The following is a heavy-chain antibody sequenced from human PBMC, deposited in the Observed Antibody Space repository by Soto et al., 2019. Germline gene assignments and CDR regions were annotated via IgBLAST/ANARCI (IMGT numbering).Heavy chain of an antibody. CDR1: GGSISSSSFY. CDR2: IHYSGST. CDR3: ARPDYYDNSAYYAYFDY. Sequence: SETLSLTCTVSGGSISSSSFYWGWIRQPPGKGLEWIGSIHYSGSTYYNPSLKSRVTISVDTSKNQFSLKLRSVTAADTAVYYCARPDYYDNSAYYAYFDYWGQGTLVTVSS. J-gene: IGHJ4*02. V-gene: IGHV4-39*01. D-gene: IGHD3-22*01.